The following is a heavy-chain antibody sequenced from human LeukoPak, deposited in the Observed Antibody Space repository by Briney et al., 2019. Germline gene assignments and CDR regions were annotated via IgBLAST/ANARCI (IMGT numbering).Heavy chain of an antibody. J-gene: IGHJ4*02. CDR2: ISSSSSYI. CDR3: ARGAYGDYFDY. Sequence: PGGSLRLSCAASGFTFSSYSMNWVRQAPGKGLEWVSSISSSSSYIYYADPVKGRFTISRENAKNSLYLQMNSLRAGDTAVYYCARGAYGDYFDYWGQGTLVTVSS. CDR1: GFTFSSYS. V-gene: IGHV3-21*01. D-gene: IGHD4-17*01.